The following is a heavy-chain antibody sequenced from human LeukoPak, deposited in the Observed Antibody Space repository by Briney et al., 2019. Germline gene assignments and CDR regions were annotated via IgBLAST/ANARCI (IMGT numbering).Heavy chain of an antibody. D-gene: IGHD2-15*01. CDR1: GGSISSGSYY. J-gene: IGHJ4*02. CDR3: AGGFGGGTSGY. Sequence: SETLSLTCTVSGGSISSGSYYWSWIRQPAGKGLEWIGRIYTSGSTNYNPSLKSRVTISVDTSKNQFSLKLSSVTAADTAVYYCAGGFGGGTSGYWGQGTLVTVSS. V-gene: IGHV4-61*02. CDR2: IYTSGST.